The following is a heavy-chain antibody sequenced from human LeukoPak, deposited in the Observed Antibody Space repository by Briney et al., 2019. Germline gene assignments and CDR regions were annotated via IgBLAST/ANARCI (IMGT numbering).Heavy chain of an antibody. CDR2: INPNSGGT. Sequence: ASVKVSCKASRYTFTDYYMHWVRQAPGQGLEWMGWINPNSGGTDYAQKFQGRVTMTRDTSISTAYMELSRLRSDDTAVYYCARGGWSLGYCSSSSCLDWFDPWGQGTLVTVSS. CDR3: ARGGWSLGYCSSSSCLDWFDP. V-gene: IGHV1-2*02. D-gene: IGHD2-2*01. CDR1: RYTFTDYY. J-gene: IGHJ5*02.